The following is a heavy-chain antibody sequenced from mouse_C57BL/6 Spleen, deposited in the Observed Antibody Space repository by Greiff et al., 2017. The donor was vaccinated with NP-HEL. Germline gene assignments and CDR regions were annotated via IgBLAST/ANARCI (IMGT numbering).Heavy chain of an antibody. CDR1: GFTFSSYA. CDR3: ARDGDYYGSSPPDY. D-gene: IGHD1-1*01. CDR2: ISDGGSYT. J-gene: IGHJ2*01. Sequence: EVKVEESGGGLVKPGGSLKLSCAASGFTFSSYAMSWVRQTPEKRLEWVATISDGGSYTYYPDNVKGRFTISRDNAKNNLYLQMSHLKSEDTAMYYCARDGDYYGSSPPDYWGQGTTLTVSS. V-gene: IGHV5-4*01.